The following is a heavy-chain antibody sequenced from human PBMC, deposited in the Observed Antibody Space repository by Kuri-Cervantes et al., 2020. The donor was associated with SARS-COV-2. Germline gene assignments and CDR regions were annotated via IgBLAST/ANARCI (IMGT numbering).Heavy chain of an antibody. D-gene: IGHD3-10*01. V-gene: IGHV1-69*10. J-gene: IGHJ6*02. Sequence: SVKVSCKASGGTFSSYAISWVRQAPGQGLEWMGGIIPILGIANYAQKFQGRVTITADKSTSTAYMELSSLRSEDTAVYYCARGDLWFGELDYYGMDVWGQGTTVTVSS. CDR2: IIPILGIA. CDR1: GGTFSSYA. CDR3: ARGDLWFGELDYYGMDV.